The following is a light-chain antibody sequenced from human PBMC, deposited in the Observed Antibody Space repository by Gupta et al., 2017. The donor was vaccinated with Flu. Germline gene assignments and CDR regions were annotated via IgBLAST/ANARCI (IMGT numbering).Light chain of an antibody. CDR2: LGS. CDR1: QSRLHRIGHKY. Sequence: VTSGESASISCSSSQSRLHRIGHKYLDWYLQKPGQSPKLLIYLGSRRTSGVPDRFSGSGSGTDFTLEISRVEAEDVGVYYCRQALQTPYTFGQGTKLDIK. CDR3: RQALQTPYT. V-gene: IGKV2-28*01. J-gene: IGKJ2*01.